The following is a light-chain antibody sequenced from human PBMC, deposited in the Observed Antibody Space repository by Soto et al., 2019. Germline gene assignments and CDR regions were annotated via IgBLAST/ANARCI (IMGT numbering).Light chain of an antibody. CDR3: QQYHTSLLT. V-gene: IGKV3-20*01. Sequence: EIVLTQSPCTLYFSPGEGATLSCSASQTLTSTYLAWYQQKPGQAPRLLIYGAPTRATGIPDRFSGSGSGTDFTLTISRLEPEDFAVYYCQQYHTSLLTFGGGTKVDI. CDR1: QTLTSTY. J-gene: IGKJ4*01. CDR2: GAP.